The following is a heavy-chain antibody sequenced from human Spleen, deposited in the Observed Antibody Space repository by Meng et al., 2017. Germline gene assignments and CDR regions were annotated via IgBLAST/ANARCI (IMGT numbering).Heavy chain of an antibody. D-gene: IGHD3-10*01. V-gene: IGHV3-23*01. CDR1: GFTFTNYA. J-gene: IGHJ4*02. Sequence: GESLKISWEASGFTFTNYAMSWVRQAPGQGLEWVSRISGSGGITHYADSVKGRFTISRDNSKNNLYLQMNTLRVEDTAVYYCAKADGSGTYWNNFDYWGQGTLVTVSS. CDR3: AKADGSGTYWNNFDY. CDR2: ISGSGGIT.